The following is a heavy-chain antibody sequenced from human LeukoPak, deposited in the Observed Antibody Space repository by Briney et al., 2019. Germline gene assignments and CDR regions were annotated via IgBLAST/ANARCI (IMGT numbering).Heavy chain of an antibody. CDR3: TRELRGIASHYHGMDV. J-gene: IGHJ6*02. D-gene: IGHD6-6*01. CDR2: LGTNGDS. CDR1: GFSFSTYD. V-gene: IGHV3-13*01. Sequence: PGGSLRLSCVASGFSFSTYDMYWVRQAAGRGLEWVSALGTNGDSYYLGSVKGRFTISRDDGKNSLYLQMNSLGVEDTAVYYCTRELRGIASHYHGMDVWGQGITVTVSS.